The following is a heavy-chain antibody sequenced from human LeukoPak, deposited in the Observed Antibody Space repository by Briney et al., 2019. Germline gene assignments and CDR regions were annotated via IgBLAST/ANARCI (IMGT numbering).Heavy chain of an antibody. J-gene: IGHJ4*02. V-gene: IGHV3-23*01. CDR1: GFTFSSYA. CDR2: ISGSGGST. D-gene: IGHD6-13*01. CDR3: AKEKIGSSSIRRVGEFDY. Sequence: PGGSLRLSCAASGFTFSSYAMSWVRQAPGKGLEWVSAISGSGGSTYYTDSVKGRFTISRDNSKNTLYLQMNSLRAEDTAVYYCAKEKIGSSSIRRVGEFDYWGQGTLVTVSS.